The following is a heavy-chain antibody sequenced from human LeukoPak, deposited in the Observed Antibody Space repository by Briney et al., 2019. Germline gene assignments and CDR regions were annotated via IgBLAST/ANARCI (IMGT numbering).Heavy chain of an antibody. CDR1: GVSISSYY. CDR3: ARLTYGGTSGWFDP. Sequence: SETLSLTCTVSGVSISSYYWSWIRQPPGKGLEWIGYIYYSGSTNYNPSLKSRVTISVDTSKNQFSLKLSSVTAADTAVYYCARLTYGGTSGWFDPWGQGTLVTVSS. V-gene: IGHV4-59*01. CDR2: IYYSGST. D-gene: IGHD4-23*01. J-gene: IGHJ5*02.